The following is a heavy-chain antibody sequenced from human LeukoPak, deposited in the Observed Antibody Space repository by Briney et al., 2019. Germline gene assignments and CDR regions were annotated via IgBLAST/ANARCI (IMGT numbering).Heavy chain of an antibody. V-gene: IGHV1-69-2*01. D-gene: IGHD6-19*01. J-gene: IGHJ4*02. CDR1: GYTFTDYY. CDR2: VDPEDGET. CDR3: ATEGIAVAGTKDY. Sequence: ASVKVSCKASGYTFTDYYMHWVQQAPGKGLEWMGRVDPEDGETIYAEKFQGRVTITADTSTDTAYMELSSLRSEDTAVYYCATEGIAVAGTKDYWGQGTNVAVSS.